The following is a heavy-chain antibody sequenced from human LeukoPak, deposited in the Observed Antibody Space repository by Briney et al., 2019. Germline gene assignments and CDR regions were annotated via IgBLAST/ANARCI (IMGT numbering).Heavy chain of an antibody. D-gene: IGHD1-26*01. V-gene: IGHV4-4*02. CDR3: ARIGSEWGRAFDI. Sequence: SETLSLTCAVSGGSISSSNWWSWVRQPPGKGLEWIGEIYHSGSTNYNPSLKSRVTISVDKSKNQFSLKLSSVTAADTAVYYCARIGSEWGRAFDIWGQGTMVTVSS. J-gene: IGHJ3*02. CDR2: IYHSGST. CDR1: GGSISSSNW.